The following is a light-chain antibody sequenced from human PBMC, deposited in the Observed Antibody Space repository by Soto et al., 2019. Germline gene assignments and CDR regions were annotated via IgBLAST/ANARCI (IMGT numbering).Light chain of an antibody. CDR2: EVS. Sequence: QSALTQPASVSGSPGQSITISCTGTSSDVGGYNYVSWYQQHPGKAPKLMIYEVSNRPLGVSNRFSGSKSGNTASLTISGLQAEDEADYYCSSYTSSSTVWFGGGTKLTVL. J-gene: IGLJ3*02. CDR3: SSYTSSSTVW. V-gene: IGLV2-14*01. CDR1: SSDVGGYNY.